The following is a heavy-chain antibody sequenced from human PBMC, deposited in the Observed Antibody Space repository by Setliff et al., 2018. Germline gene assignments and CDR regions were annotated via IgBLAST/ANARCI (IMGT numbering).Heavy chain of an antibody. CDR2: LYRTANT. CDR1: GGSVSSSSYY. D-gene: IGHD3-10*01. Sequence: SETLSLTCTVSGGSVSSSSYYWNWIRRPAGKGLEWIGSLYRTANTYYNPAVRSRVTISPDTSKNQFSLKLTSVTAADTAVYYCARQSGSGSSPYFDFWGQGTLVTVSS. CDR3: ARQSGSGSSPYFDF. J-gene: IGHJ4*02. V-gene: IGHV4-39*01.